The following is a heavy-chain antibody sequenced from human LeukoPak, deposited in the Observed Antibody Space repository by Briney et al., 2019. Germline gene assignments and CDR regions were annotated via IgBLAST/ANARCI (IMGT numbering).Heavy chain of an antibody. J-gene: IGHJ6*03. CDR3: ANGIVGAPDYYMDV. V-gene: IGHV4-30-4*08. Sequence: SQTLSLTCTVSGGSISSGDYYWSWIRQPPGKGLEWIGYIYYSGSTYYNPSLKSRVTISVDTSKNQFSLKLSSVTAADTAVYYCANGIVGAPDYYMDVGGKGTTVTVSS. D-gene: IGHD1-26*01. CDR1: GGSISSGDYY. CDR2: IYYSGST.